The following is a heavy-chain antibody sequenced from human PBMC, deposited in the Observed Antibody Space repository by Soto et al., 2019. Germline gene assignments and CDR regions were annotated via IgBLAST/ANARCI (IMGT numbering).Heavy chain of an antibody. J-gene: IGHJ4*02. Sequence: SETLSLTCAVSGGSISSGGYSWSWIRQPPGKGLEWIGYMYHSGSTYYNPSLKSRVTISIDRSKNQFSLKLSSVTAADTAGYYCARVPDYWGQGLLVTVSS. CDR3: ARVPDY. CDR1: GGSISSGGYS. V-gene: IGHV4-30-2*01. D-gene: IGHD2-2*01. CDR2: MYHSGST.